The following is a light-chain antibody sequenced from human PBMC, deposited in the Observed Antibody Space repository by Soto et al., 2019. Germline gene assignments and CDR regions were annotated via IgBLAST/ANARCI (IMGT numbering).Light chain of an antibody. CDR3: HQYGSAPWT. J-gene: IGKJ1*01. Sequence: IVLVQSPGTLSLSPSARATLSCRASQTLRRTYIAWYQQKPGQAPRVLIYGASNRATGTPDRFRGSGSGTDFTLTITRLEPEDFAVYYCHQYGSAPWTFGQRTKV. V-gene: IGKV3-20*01. CDR2: GAS. CDR1: QTLRRTY.